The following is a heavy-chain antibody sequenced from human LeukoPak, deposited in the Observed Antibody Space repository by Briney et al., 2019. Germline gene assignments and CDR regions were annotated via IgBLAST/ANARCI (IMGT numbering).Heavy chain of an antibody. CDR3: ARGGGAGDYYFDY. CDR1: GYTFTGYY. V-gene: IGHV1-2*02. CDR2: INPNSGGT. D-gene: IGHD1-26*01. J-gene: IGHJ4*02. Sequence: GASVKVSCKASGYTFTGYYMHWVRQAPGQGLEWMGWINPNSGGTNYAQKFQGRVTMTRDTSISTAYMELSRLRSEDTAVYYCARGGGAGDYYFDYWGQGTLVTVSS.